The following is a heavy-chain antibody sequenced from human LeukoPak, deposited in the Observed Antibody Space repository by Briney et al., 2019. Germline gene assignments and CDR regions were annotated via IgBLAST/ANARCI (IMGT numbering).Heavy chain of an antibody. Sequence: SETLSLTCTVSGGSISSYYWSWIRQPAGKGLEWIGRIYYSGSTNYNPSLKSRVTILLDTSKNHFSVRLSSVTAADTAVYYCARAYYSTSWYGVWGQGTLVTVSS. V-gene: IGHV4-4*07. D-gene: IGHD2-2*01. CDR3: ARAYYSTSWYGV. CDR2: IYYSGST. J-gene: IGHJ3*01. CDR1: GGSISSYY.